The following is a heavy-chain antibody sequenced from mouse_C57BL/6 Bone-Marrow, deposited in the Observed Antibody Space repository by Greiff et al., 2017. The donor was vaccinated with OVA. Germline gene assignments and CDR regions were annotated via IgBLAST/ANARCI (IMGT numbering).Heavy chain of an antibody. Sequence: QVTLKECGPGILQPSQTPSLTCSFSGFSLSTFGMGVGWIRQPSGKGLEWLAHIWWDDDKYYNPALKSRLTISKDTSKNQVFLKIASVDTADTATIYCARRANWDGYFDVWGTGTTVTVSS. CDR1: GFSLSTFGMG. V-gene: IGHV8-8*01. CDR3: ARRANWDGYFDV. J-gene: IGHJ1*03. CDR2: IWWDDDK. D-gene: IGHD4-1*01.